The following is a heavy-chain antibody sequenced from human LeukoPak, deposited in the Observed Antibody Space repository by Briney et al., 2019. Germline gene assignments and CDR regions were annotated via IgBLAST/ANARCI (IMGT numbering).Heavy chain of an antibody. J-gene: IGHJ4*02. V-gene: IGHV1-46*01. CDR3: ARDLHSSSWFGYCFDY. Sequence: ASVKVSCKASGYTFTSYYMHWVRQAPGQGLEWMGIINPSGGSTSYAQKFQGRVTMTRDMSTSTVYMELGRLRSDDTAVYYCARDLHSSSWFGYCFDYWGQGTLVTVSS. D-gene: IGHD6-13*01. CDR2: INPSGGST. CDR1: GYTFTSYY.